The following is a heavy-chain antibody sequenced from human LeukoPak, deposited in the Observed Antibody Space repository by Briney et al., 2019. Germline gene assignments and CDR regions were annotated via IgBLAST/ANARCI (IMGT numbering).Heavy chain of an antibody. D-gene: IGHD2-2*01. V-gene: IGHV1-2*02. CDR3: ARECCSSTSWYNWVDP. CDR2: INPNSGGT. J-gene: IGHJ5*02. Sequence: HWASVKVSCKASGYTFTGYYMHWVRQAPGQGLEWMGWINPNSGGTNYAQKFQGRVTMTRDTSISTAYMELSRLRSDDTAVYYCARECCSSTSWYNWVDPWGQGTLVTVSS. CDR1: GYTFTGYY.